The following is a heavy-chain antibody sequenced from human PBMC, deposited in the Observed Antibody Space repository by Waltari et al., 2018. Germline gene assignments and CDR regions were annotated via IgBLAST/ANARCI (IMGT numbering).Heavy chain of an antibody. CDR3: ARHIDSIRSA. CDR2: INPKSGAT. CDR1: GCTFTDSV. D-gene: IGHD2-21*01. J-gene: IGHJ5*02. V-gene: IGHV1-2*06. Sequence: QVQLVQSGPEVKTPGASVKVSCKASGCTFTDSVIDWVRHAPGQGLEWMGRINPKSGATTYPQKLQGRITMTRDTSIGTAYMELGSVTSDDTALYYCARHIDSIRSAWGQGTLVTVSS.